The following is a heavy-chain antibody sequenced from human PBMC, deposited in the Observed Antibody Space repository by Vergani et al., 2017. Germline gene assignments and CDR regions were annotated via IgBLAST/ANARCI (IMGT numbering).Heavy chain of an antibody. J-gene: IGHJ4*02. CDR1: GYTFTSYG. D-gene: IGHD5-24*01. V-gene: IGHV1-18*04. Sequence: QVQLVQSGAEVKKPGASVKVSCKASGYTFTSYGISWVRQAPGQGLEWMGWISAYNGNTNYAQKHQGRVTMTTDTSTSTAYMELRSLRSDDTAVYYCAREGRVVEMATISHFDYWGQGTLVTVSS. CDR2: ISAYNGNT. CDR3: AREGRVVEMATISHFDY.